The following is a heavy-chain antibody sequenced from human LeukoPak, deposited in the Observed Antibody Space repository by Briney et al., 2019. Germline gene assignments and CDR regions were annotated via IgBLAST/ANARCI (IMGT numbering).Heavy chain of an antibody. J-gene: IGHJ4*02. V-gene: IGHV3-7*01. CDR2: IKQDGSEK. CDR1: GFTFSSYW. Sequence: GGSLRLSCAASGFTFSSYWMSWVRQAPGKGLEWVANIKQDGSEKYYVDSVKGRFTISRDNAKNSLYLQMNSLRAEDTAVYYCARVYAGNWDNPTFDYWGQGTLVTVSS. CDR3: ARVYAGNWDNPTFDY. D-gene: IGHD1/OR15-1a*01.